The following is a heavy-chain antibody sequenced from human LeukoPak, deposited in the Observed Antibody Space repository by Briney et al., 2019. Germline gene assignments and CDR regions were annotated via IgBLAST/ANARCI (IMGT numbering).Heavy chain of an antibody. Sequence: SQTLSLTCTVSGGSISSGGYYWSWIRQHPGKGLEWIGYIYYSGSTYYNPSLKSRVTISVDTSKNQFSLKLSPVTAADTAVYYCARVVTTYYYGMDVWGQGTTVTVSS. CDR1: GGSISSGGYY. CDR2: IYYSGST. CDR3: ARVVTTYYYGMDV. D-gene: IGHD2-21*02. J-gene: IGHJ6*02. V-gene: IGHV4-31*03.